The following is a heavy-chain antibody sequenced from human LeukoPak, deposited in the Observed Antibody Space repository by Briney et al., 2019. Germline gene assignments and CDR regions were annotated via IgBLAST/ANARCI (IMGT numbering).Heavy chain of an antibody. V-gene: IGHV3-74*01. Sequence: PGGSLRLSCAASGFTFSSYWMHWVRQAPGKGLVWVSRINSDGSSTSYADSVKGRFTISRDNAKNTLYLQMNSPRAEDTAVYYCAHLLFSPYCGGDCYAATSDYWGQGTLVTVSS. CDR2: INSDGSST. CDR1: GFTFSSYW. CDR3: AHLLFSPYCGGDCYAATSDY. D-gene: IGHD2-21*02. J-gene: IGHJ4*02.